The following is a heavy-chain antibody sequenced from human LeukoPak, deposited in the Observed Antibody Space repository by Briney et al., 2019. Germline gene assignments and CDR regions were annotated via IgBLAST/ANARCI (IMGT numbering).Heavy chain of an antibody. D-gene: IGHD6-13*01. Sequence: PGGSLRLSCEVSGITFETYAMNWVRQAPGKGLEWVAGISGTGAHTYYADSVKGRFTVSRDNSRDTLYLLLKSLRAEDTAVYFCAKDIHVAAAVPAPYWGQGTLATASS. V-gene: IGHV3-23*01. CDR1: GITFETYA. CDR3: AKDIHVAAAVPAPY. J-gene: IGHJ4*02. CDR2: ISGTGAHT.